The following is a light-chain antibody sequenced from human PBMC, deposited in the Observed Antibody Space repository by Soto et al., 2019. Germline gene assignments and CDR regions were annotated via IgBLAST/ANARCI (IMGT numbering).Light chain of an antibody. J-gene: IGKJ2*01. CDR2: DAS. CDR1: QSVSSY. Sequence: EIVLTQSPATLSKSPGERDTLSCRASQSVSSYLACYQQKPGQAPRLLIYDASNRATGIPARFSGSGSGTDFTLTISSLEPEDFAFYYCQQRSNWSYTFGQGTKLEIK. CDR3: QQRSNWSYT. V-gene: IGKV3-11*01.